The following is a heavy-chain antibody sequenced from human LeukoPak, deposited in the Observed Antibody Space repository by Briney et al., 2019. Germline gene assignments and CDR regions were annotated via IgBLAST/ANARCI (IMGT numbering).Heavy chain of an antibody. CDR1: GYTFTGYY. J-gene: IGHJ4*02. CDR2: INPNSGGT. D-gene: IGHD3-10*01. Sequence: GASVKVSCRASGYTFTGYYMHWVRQAPGQGLEWMGWINPNSGGTNYAQKFQGRVTMTRDTSISTAYMELSRLRSDDTAVYYCARDWSYYGSGSYPGDYWGQGTLVTVSS. V-gene: IGHV1-2*02. CDR3: ARDWSYYGSGSYPGDY.